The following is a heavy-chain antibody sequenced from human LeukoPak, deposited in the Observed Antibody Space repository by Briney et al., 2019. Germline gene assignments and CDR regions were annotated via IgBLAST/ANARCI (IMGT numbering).Heavy chain of an antibody. D-gene: IGHD1-26*01. CDR3: ARDKWELLHY. V-gene: IGHV1-2*02. CDR1: GYTFTGYY. Sequence: GASVKVSCKASGYTFTGYYMHWVRQAPGQGLEWMGWINPNSGGTNYAQKIQGRVTMTRDTSISTAYMELSRLRSDDTAVYYCARDKWELLHYWGQGTLVTVSS. CDR2: INPNSGGT. J-gene: IGHJ4*02.